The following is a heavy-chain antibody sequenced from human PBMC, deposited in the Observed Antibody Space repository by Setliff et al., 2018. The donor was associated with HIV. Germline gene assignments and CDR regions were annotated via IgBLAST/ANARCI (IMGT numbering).Heavy chain of an antibody. CDR1: GGPLSGHY. CDR3: VTSSSWSSRLNF. Sequence: SETLSLTCAVYGGPLSGHYWSWIRQPPGQGLEWIGETSHSGKTNYNPSLKSRVTISVDTSKNQFSLKLTSATAADTAVYYCVTSSSWSSRLNFWGPGMLVTVSS. CDR2: TSHSGKT. D-gene: IGHD2-2*01. V-gene: IGHV4-34*01. J-gene: IGHJ4*02.